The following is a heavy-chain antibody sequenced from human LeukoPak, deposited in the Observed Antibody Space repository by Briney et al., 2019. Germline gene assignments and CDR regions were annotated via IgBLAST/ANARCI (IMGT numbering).Heavy chain of an antibody. Sequence: GGSLRLSCAASGFTLSSYPMSWVRQAPGKGLEWVAAIWYDGSIQYYADSVKGRFTISRDNSKNTLYLQMDSLRAEDTAVYYCARAGYCSGGSCYGSDYWGQGTLVSVSS. CDR2: IWYDGSIQ. J-gene: IGHJ4*02. CDR1: GFTLSSYP. D-gene: IGHD2-15*01. CDR3: ARAGYCSGGSCYGSDY. V-gene: IGHV3-33*08.